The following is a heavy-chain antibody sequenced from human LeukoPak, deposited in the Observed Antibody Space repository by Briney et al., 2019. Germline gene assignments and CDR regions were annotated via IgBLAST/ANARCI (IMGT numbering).Heavy chain of an antibody. CDR1: GFTFSSYW. V-gene: IGHV3-74*01. CDR2: INTDGSST. D-gene: IGHD6-13*01. Sequence: GGSLRLSCTASGFTFSSYWMHWVRQAPGKGLVWVSRINTDGSSTSYADSVKGRFTISRDNSKNTLCLQMNSLRAEDTAVYYCAKVPRISSSWHRYFQHWGQGTLVTVSS. CDR3: AKVPRISSSWHRYFQH. J-gene: IGHJ1*01.